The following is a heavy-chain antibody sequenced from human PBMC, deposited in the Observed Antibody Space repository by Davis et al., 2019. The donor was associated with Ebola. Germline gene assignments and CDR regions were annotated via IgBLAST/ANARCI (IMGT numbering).Heavy chain of an antibody. CDR2: IYPGDSDT. Sequence: GESLKISCKGSGYSFSSYWIGWVRQMPGKGLEWMGIIYPGDSDTRYSPSFQGQVTIPADKSINTAYLQWSSLKASDTAIYYCARRTTGTTSDNWSDPWGQGTLVTVSS. CDR3: ARRTTGTTSDNWSDP. J-gene: IGHJ5*02. D-gene: IGHD1-1*01. CDR1: GYSFSSYW. V-gene: IGHV5-51*01.